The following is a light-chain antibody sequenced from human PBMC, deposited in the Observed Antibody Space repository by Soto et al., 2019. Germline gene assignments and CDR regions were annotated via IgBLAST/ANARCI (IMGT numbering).Light chain of an antibody. J-gene: IGKJ2*03. CDR3: MQGTYWPPYS. V-gene: IGKV2-30*01. Sequence: DVAMTQSPLSLPVTLGQPASISCRSSQSLTYSDGNTYLDWFHLRPGQSPRRLIYNVSYGDSGVPDTFDGIGSGTDFTLKISRVEAGDVGVYYCMQGTYWPPYSFGQGNKLEIK. CDR2: NVS. CDR1: QSLTYSDGNTY.